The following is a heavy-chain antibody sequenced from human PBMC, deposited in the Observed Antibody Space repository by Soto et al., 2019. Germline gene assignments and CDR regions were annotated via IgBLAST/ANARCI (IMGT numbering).Heavy chain of an antibody. Sequence: ASVKVSCKASGYTFTSYAMHWVRQAPGQRLEWMGWINAGNGNTKYSQKFQGRVTITRDTSASTAYMELSSLRSEDTAVYYCALPYYDILTGHNDAFDIWGQGTMVTVSS. J-gene: IGHJ3*02. D-gene: IGHD3-9*01. V-gene: IGHV1-3*01. CDR2: INAGNGNT. CDR3: ALPYYDILTGHNDAFDI. CDR1: GYTFTSYA.